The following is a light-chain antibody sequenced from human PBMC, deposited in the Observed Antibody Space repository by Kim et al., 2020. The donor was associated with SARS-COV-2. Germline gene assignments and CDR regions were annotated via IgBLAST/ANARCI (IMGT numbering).Light chain of an antibody. CDR2: DSN. Sequence: GQKVTISCSGRTSNIGTNYVSWYQQLPGKAPKLLIYDSNERPSGIPDRFSASKAGTSATLGITGLQTDDEAVYYCGTWDSSLSAGVFGGGTQLTVL. CDR1: TSNIGTNY. J-gene: IGLJ3*02. V-gene: IGLV1-51*01. CDR3: GTWDSSLSAGV.